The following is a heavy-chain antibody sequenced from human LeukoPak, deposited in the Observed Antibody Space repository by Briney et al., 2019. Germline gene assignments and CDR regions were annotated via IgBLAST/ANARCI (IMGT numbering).Heavy chain of an antibody. D-gene: IGHD3-10*01. CDR2: INPSGGST. CDR3: TGYYPYGMDV. J-gene: IGHJ6*02. CDR1: GYTFASYY. Sequence: ASVKVSCKASGYTFASYYMHWVRQAPGQGLEWMGIINPSGGSTSYAQKFQGRVTMTRDTSTSTVYMELSSLRSEDTAVYYCTGYYPYGMDVWGQGTTVTVSS. V-gene: IGHV1-46*03.